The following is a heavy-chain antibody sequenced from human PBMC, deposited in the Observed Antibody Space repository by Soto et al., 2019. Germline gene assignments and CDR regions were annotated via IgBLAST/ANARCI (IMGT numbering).Heavy chain of an antibody. CDR1: GGTFSSYA. CDR3: ARDKGGYDSSGYAFDI. J-gene: IGHJ3*02. V-gene: IGHV1-69*01. D-gene: IGHD3-22*01. CDR2: IIPIFGTA. Sequence: QVQLVQSGAEVKKPGSSVKVSCKASGGTFSSYAISWVRQAPGQGLEWMGGIIPIFGTANYAQKFQGRVTITADESPSTAYMELSSLRSEDTAVYYCARDKGGYDSSGYAFDIWGQGTMVTVSS.